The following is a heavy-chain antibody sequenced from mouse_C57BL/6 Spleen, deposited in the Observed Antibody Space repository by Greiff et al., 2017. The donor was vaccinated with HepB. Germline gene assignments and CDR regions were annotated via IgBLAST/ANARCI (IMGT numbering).Heavy chain of an antibody. CDR2: INPNNGGT. CDR1: GYTFTDYY. V-gene: IGHV1-26*01. J-gene: IGHJ3*01. Sequence: VQLQQSGPELVKPGASVKISCKASGYTFTDYYMNWVKQSHGKSLEWIGDINPNNGGTSYNQKFKGKATLTVDKSSSTAYMELRSLTSEDSAVYYCAQAGYDEAYWGQGTLVTVSA. D-gene: IGHD2-2*01. CDR3: AQAGYDEAY.